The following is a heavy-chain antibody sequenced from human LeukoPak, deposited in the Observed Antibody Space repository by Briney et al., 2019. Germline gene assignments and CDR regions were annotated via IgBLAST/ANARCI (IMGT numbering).Heavy chain of an antibody. D-gene: IGHD3-9*01. CDR2: INSDGSST. J-gene: IGHJ6*03. V-gene: IGHV3-74*01. CDR3: ARLGGYYDILTGPTYYYYYMDV. Sequence: GGSLRLSCAASGFTFSSYWLHWVRQAPGKGLVWVSRINSDGSSTNYADSVKGRFTISRDNAKNTLYLQMNSLRAEDTAVYYCARLGGYYDILTGPTYYYYYMDVWGKGTTVTVSS. CDR1: GFTFSSYW.